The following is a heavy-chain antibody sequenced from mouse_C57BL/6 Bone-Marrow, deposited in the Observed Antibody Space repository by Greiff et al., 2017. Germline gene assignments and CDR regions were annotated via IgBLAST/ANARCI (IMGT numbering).Heavy chain of an antibody. V-gene: IGHV1-15*01. CDR3: TRRGVVATDFDY. CDR2: IDPETGGT. J-gene: IGHJ2*01. Sequence: QVQLKQSGAELVRPGASVTLSCKASGYTFTDYEMHWVKQTPVHGLDWIGAIDPETGGTAYNQKFKGKAILTADKSSSTAYMELRSLTSEDSAVYYCTRRGVVATDFDYWGQGTTLTVSS. CDR1: GYTFTDYE. D-gene: IGHD1-1*01.